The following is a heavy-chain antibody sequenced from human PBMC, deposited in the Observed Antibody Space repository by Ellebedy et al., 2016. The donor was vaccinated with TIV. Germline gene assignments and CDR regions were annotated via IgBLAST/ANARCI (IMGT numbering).Heavy chain of an antibody. Sequence: SETLSLXXTVSGGSISGSTSYWGWIRQPPGKGLEWIGEVTHTGGTNYNPSLESRVTMSLDTSENQFSLKLNSVNVADTAVYYCARGFPAAWELAGAWGQGTLVTVSA. CDR3: ARGFPAAWELAGA. V-gene: IGHV4-39*07. D-gene: IGHD6-19*01. CDR1: GGSISGSTSY. CDR2: VTHTGGT. J-gene: IGHJ4*02.